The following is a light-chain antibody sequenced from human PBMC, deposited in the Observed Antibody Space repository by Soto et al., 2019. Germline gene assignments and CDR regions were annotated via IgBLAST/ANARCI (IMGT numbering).Light chain of an antibody. CDR3: SSYAGSSNV. CDR1: SSDVGGYNY. J-gene: IGLJ1*01. Sequence: QSVLTQPPSASGSPVQSVAISCTGTSSDVGGYNYVSWYQQHPGKAPKRMIYEVNKRPSGVPDRFSGSKSGNTASLTVSGLQAEDEADYYCSSYAGSSNVFGTGTKLTVL. V-gene: IGLV2-8*01. CDR2: EVN.